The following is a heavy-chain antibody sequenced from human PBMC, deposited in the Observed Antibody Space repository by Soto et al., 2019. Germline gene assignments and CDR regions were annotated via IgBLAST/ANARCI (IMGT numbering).Heavy chain of an antibody. J-gene: IGHJ5*02. CDR3: AKDDPLYSSSSDPYNWFDP. D-gene: IGHD6-6*01. Sequence: GGSLRLSCAASGFTFSSYAMSWVRQAPGKGLEWVSAISGSGGSTYYADSVKGRFTISRDNSKNTLYLQMNSLRAEDTAVYYCAKDDPLYSSSSDPYNWFDPWGQGTLVTVSS. CDR2: ISGSGGST. CDR1: GFTFSSYA. V-gene: IGHV3-23*01.